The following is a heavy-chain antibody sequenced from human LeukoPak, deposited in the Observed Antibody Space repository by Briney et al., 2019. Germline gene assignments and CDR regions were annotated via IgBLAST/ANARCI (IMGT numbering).Heavy chain of an antibody. V-gene: IGHV3-43*01. Sequence: GGSLRLSCAASGFTFDDYTMHWVRQAPGKGLEWVSLISWDGGSTYYADSVKGRFTISRDSSKNSLYLQMNSLRTEDTALYYCAKAFSYSSSWYWAPDYWGQGTLVTVSS. D-gene: IGHD6-13*01. CDR1: GFTFDDYT. J-gene: IGHJ4*02. CDR2: ISWDGGST. CDR3: AKAFSYSSSWYWAPDY.